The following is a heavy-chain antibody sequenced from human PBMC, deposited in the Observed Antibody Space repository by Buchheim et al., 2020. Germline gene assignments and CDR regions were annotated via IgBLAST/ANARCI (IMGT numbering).Heavy chain of an antibody. Sequence: QVQLVESGGGVVQPGRSLRLSCAASGFTFSSYGMHWVRQAPGKGLEWVAVIWYDGSNKYYADSVKGRFTISRDNSKNTLYLQMNSLRAEDTAVYYCAGDSAGVAVAGFDYWGQGTL. CDR2: IWYDGSNK. D-gene: IGHD6-19*01. CDR1: GFTFSSYG. V-gene: IGHV3-33*01. J-gene: IGHJ4*02. CDR3: AGDSAGVAVAGFDY.